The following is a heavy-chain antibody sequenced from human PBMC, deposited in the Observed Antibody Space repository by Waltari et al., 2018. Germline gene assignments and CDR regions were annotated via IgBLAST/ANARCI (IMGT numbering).Heavy chain of an antibody. D-gene: IGHD6-19*01. J-gene: IGHJ2*01. CDR1: GGTFSSYT. V-gene: IGHV1-69*02. CDR2: IIPILGIA. CDR3: ARAGSGWSHWYFDL. Sequence: QVQLVQSGAEVKKPGSSVKVSCKASGGTFSSYTISWVRQAPGQGLEWMGRIIPILGIANYAQKFQGRVTITADKSTSTAYMELSSLRSEDTAVYYCARAGSGWSHWYFDLWGRGTLVTVSS.